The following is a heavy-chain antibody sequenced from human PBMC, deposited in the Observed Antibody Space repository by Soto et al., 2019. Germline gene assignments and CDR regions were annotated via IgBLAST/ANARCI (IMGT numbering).Heavy chain of an antibody. J-gene: IGHJ5*02. CDR3: AKSQDEMATNSMVDL. V-gene: IGHV3-23*01. CDR2: IGFSGGSR. Sequence: EVQLLESGGGVVQPGGSLRLSCAASGFRFSGYVISWVRQAPGKGLEWVSVIGFSGGSRFYADSVKGRFTISRDISSNTVYLQMNSLRAEDTAVYYCAKSQDEMATNSMVDLWGQGTLVTVSS. D-gene: IGHD5-12*01. CDR1: GFRFSGYV.